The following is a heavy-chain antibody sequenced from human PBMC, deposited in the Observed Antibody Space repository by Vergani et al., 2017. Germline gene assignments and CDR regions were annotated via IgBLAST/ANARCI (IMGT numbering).Heavy chain of an antibody. J-gene: IGHJ3*02. CDR1: GFTFSSYW. D-gene: IGHD2-21*02. V-gene: IGHV3-7*01. Sequence: EVHLVESGGGLVQPGGSLRLSCAASGFTFSSYWMSWVRQAPGKGLEWLTNIKQDESEKYYVGSVKGRFTISRDNAENSLYLQMNSLRVEDTAVYYCARYCGGDCQSPHDALDIWGQETMVIVSS. CDR2: IKQDESEK. CDR3: ARYCGGDCQSPHDALDI.